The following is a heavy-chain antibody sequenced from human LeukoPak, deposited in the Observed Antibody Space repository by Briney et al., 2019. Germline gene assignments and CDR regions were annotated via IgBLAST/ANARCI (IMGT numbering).Heavy chain of an antibody. V-gene: IGHV1-46*01. CDR3: ARDDVVAAPFYYYGLGV. CDR2: INPSGGGT. Sequence: ASVKVSFKASGYTFTIYSIHWVRQAPGQGLEWIGIINPSGGGTNYAQKFQGRVTMTTDTSTSTVYMELSSLRSEDTAVFYCARDDVVAAPFYYYGLGVWGQGTTVTVSS. D-gene: IGHD6-19*01. J-gene: IGHJ6*02. CDR1: GYTFTIYS.